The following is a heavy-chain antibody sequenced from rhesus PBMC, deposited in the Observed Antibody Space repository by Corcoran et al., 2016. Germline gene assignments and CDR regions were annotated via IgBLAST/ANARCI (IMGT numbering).Heavy chain of an antibody. J-gene: IGHJ4*01. CDR2: ISNGGGST. D-gene: IGHD6-31*01. V-gene: IGHV3-178*01. CDR1: GFTFSDYY. CDR3: ARDGAGPFDY. Sequence: EVQLVESGGGLAKPGGSLRLSCAASGFTFSDYYMDWVRQAPGKGLEWVSRISNGGGSTWHADSVKGRFTISRENAKNTLYLQMNSRRVEDTAVYYCARDGAGPFDYWGQGVLVTVSS.